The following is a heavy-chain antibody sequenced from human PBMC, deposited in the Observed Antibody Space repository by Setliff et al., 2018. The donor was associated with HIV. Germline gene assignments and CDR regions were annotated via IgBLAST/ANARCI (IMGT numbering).Heavy chain of an antibody. CDR3: ARHSDIAARRTYFDY. J-gene: IGHJ4*02. V-gene: IGHV4-61*02. CDR2: IYSTGST. Sequence: SETLSLTCTVSGGSISSGSYYWSWIRQPAGKGLEWIGRIYSTGSTNYNPSLKSRVTISVDTSKNQFSLKLSSVTAADTAVYYCARHSDIAARRTYFDYWGQGTLVTVSS. CDR1: GGSISSGSYY. D-gene: IGHD6-6*01.